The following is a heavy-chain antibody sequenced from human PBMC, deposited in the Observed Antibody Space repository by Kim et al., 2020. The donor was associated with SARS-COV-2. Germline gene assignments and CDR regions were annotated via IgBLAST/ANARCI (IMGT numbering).Heavy chain of an antibody. J-gene: IGHJ4*02. D-gene: IGHD2-8*02. CDR3: AKDDELVFWH. CDR2: IYSGDVT. Sequence: GGSLRLSCAASGFTVSSSYMTWVRQAPGKGLEWVSAIYSGDVTDYADSVKGRFTISRHNSKNTLYLQMNSLRPEDTAVYYCAKDDELVFWHWGQGTLVTVSS. CDR1: GFTVSSSY. V-gene: IGHV3-53*04.